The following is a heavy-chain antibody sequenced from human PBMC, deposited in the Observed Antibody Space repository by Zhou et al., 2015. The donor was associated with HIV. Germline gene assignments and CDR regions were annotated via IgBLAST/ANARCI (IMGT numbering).Heavy chain of an antibody. V-gene: IGHV1-69*06. CDR1: GGTFSNYA. D-gene: IGHD6-13*01. J-gene: IGHJ4*02. CDR3: ATTTSAGLR. Sequence: QVLLVQSGAEVKKPGSSVKVSCEASGGTFSNYAVSWVRQAPGQGLEWLGGIIPFSGSAKYAQKFQGRVTVTADKSTSTAYLDLTSLTSDDTAIYFCATTTSAGLRWGQGTLVTVSS. CDR2: IIPFSGSA.